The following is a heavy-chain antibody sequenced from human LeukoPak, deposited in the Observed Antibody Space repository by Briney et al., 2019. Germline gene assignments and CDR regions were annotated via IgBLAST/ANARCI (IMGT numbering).Heavy chain of an antibody. CDR1: GYTFTSYG. Sequence: ASVKVSCKASGYTFTSYGISWVRRAPGQGLEWMGWISAYNGNTNYAQKLQGRVTMTTDTSTSTAYMELRSLRSDDTAVYYCARWGEYYDILTGYPDYWGQGTLVTVSS. V-gene: IGHV1-18*04. J-gene: IGHJ4*02. CDR2: ISAYNGNT. CDR3: ARWGEYYDILTGYPDY. D-gene: IGHD3-9*01.